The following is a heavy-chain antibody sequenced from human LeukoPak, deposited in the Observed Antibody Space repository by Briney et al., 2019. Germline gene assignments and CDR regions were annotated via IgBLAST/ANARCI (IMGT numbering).Heavy chain of an antibody. D-gene: IGHD4-17*01. Sequence: SETLSLTCTVSGGSISGYYWSWIRQPAGKGLEWIGRVYTSGSTNYNPSLKSRVTMSIDTSKKQFSLKLRSVTAADTAVYYCARGGYGDPFDYWGQGTLVTVSS. J-gene: IGHJ4*02. CDR2: VYTSGST. CDR3: ARGGYGDPFDY. V-gene: IGHV4-4*07. CDR1: GGSISGYY.